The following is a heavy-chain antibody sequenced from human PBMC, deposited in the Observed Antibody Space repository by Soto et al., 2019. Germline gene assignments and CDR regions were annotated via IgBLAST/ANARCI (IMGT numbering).Heavy chain of an antibody. CDR2: IGESGTPT. D-gene: IGHD2-2*01. J-gene: IGHJ6*02. V-gene: IGHV3-23*01. CDR3: ARYIPGVRYYGMDV. Sequence: PGGSLRISCAASGFTFSSYAMKWVRQAPGKGLEWVSLIGESGTPTYYADSVKGRFTISRDNSGNTLSLEMYSLRAEDTAVYYCARYIPGVRYYGMDVWGQGTTVTVYS. CDR1: GFTFSSYA.